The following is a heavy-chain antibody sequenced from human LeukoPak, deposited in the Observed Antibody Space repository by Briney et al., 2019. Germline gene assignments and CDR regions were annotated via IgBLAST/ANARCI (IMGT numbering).Heavy chain of an antibody. Sequence: GGSLRLSCAASGFTFSSYGMHWVRQAPGKGLEWVAVISYDGSNKYYADSVKGRFTISRDNSKNTLYLQMNSLRAEDTAVYYCAKDNPREPHYYDSSGPDYWGQGTLVTVSS. CDR1: GFTFSSYG. CDR3: AKDNPREPHYYDSSGPDY. V-gene: IGHV3-30*18. D-gene: IGHD3-22*01. J-gene: IGHJ4*02. CDR2: ISYDGSNK.